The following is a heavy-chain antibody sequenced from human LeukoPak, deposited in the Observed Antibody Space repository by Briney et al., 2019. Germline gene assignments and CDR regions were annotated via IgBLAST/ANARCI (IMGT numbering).Heavy chain of an antibody. Sequence: GGSLRLSCAASGFTFSNYAINWVRQAPGKGLEWVAAISYDGIDIAYADSVRGRFTISRDNSKSTLYLQMSSLRAEDSALYYCAKHLFHYRKYNSDYGVLDTWGQGTLVTVSS. CDR1: GFTFSNYA. D-gene: IGHD4-11*01. V-gene: IGHV3-30*18. CDR3: AKHLFHYRKYNSDYGVLDT. CDR2: ISYDGIDI. J-gene: IGHJ5*02.